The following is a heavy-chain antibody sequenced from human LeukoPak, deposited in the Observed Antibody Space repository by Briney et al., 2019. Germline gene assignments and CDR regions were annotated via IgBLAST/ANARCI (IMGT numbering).Heavy chain of an antibody. CDR3: ARDGYTYSSGWFC. Sequence: ASVKVSCKASGYTFTRYYMHWVRQTPGQGLEWMGIIHPSSGSTSYAQNFEGRVTLTRDTSTTTVYMELISVRSEDTAVYYCARDGYTYSSGWFCWGQGTLVTVSS. V-gene: IGHV1-46*01. CDR2: IHPSSGST. D-gene: IGHD6-19*01. CDR1: GYTFTRYY. J-gene: IGHJ4*02.